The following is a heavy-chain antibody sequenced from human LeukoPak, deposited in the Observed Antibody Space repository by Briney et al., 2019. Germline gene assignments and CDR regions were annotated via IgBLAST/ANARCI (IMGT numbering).Heavy chain of an antibody. V-gene: IGHV3-9*01. Sequence: GGSLRLSCGASGFTFDDYAMHWVRQAPGKGLEWVSGISWNSGSIGYADSVKGRFTISRDNAKNSLYLQMNSLRAEDTALYYCAKDVGGGSGSYYKRFDYWGQGTLVTVSS. D-gene: IGHD3-10*01. CDR3: AKDVGGGSGSYYKRFDY. CDR1: GFTFDDYA. J-gene: IGHJ4*02. CDR2: ISWNSGSI.